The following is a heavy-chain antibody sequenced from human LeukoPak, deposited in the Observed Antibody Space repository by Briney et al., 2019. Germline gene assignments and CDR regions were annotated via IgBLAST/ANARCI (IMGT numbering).Heavy chain of an antibody. Sequence: KTSETLSLTCAVYGGSFSGYYWSWIRQPPGEGLEWIGEINHSGSTNYNPSLKSRVTISVDTSKNQFSLKLSSVTAADTAVYYCARGGNSSGNFDYWGQGTLVTVSS. CDR3: ARGGNSSGNFDY. J-gene: IGHJ4*02. V-gene: IGHV4-34*01. CDR1: GGSFSGYY. D-gene: IGHD6-19*01. CDR2: INHSGST.